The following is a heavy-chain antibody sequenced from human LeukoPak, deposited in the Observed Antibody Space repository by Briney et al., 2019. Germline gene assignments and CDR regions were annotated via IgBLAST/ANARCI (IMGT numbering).Heavy chain of an antibody. Sequence: ASVKVSCKASGYTFTGYYMNWVRQAPGQGLEWMGWINPNSGGTNYAQKFQGRVTMTRDTSISTAYMELSRLRSDDTAVYHCARASNDYSNYWFDPWGQGTLVTVSS. CDR1: GYTFTGYY. D-gene: IGHD4-11*01. J-gene: IGHJ5*02. V-gene: IGHV1-2*02. CDR3: ARASNDYSNYWFDP. CDR2: INPNSGGT.